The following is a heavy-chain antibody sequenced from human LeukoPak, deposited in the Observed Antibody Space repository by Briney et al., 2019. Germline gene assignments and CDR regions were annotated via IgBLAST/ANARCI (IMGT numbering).Heavy chain of an antibody. Sequence: GGSLRLSCAASGFTVSSNYMSWVRQAPGKGLEWVSVIYSGGSTYYADSVKGRFTISRDNSKNTLYLQMGSLRAEDMAVYYCARGDYGDLFLSSTFWYWGQGTLVTVSS. J-gene: IGHJ4*02. CDR2: IYSGGST. V-gene: IGHV3-66*01. CDR1: GFTVSSNY. CDR3: ARGDYGDLFLSSTFWY. D-gene: IGHD4-17*01.